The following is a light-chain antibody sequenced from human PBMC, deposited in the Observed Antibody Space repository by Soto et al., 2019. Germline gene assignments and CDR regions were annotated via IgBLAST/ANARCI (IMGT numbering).Light chain of an antibody. J-gene: IGKJ4*01. CDR2: WAS. CDR1: QSVLYNSDNKNY. CDR3: QQYYTTLT. Sequence: DIVVTQSPDSLVVSLGERATINCKSSQSVLYNSDNKNYLAWYQQKPGQPPKLLIYWASTRDSGVPDRFSGSGSGADFTLTISSLQAEDVAVYYCQQYYTTLTFGGGTKVEIK. V-gene: IGKV4-1*01.